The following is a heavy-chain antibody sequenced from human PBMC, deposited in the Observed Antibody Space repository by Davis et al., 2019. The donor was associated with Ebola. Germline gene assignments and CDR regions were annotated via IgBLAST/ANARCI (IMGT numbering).Heavy chain of an antibody. CDR3: AKVLKGITMVQGVISDY. J-gene: IGHJ4*02. V-gene: IGHV3-30*18. CDR2: ISYDGSNK. CDR1: GFTFSSYG. D-gene: IGHD3-10*01. Sequence: GESLKISCAASGFTFSSYGMHWVRQAPGKGLEWVAVISYDGSNKYYADSVKGRFTISRDNSKNTLYLQMNSLRAEDTAVYYCAKVLKGITMVQGVISDYWGQGTLVTVSS.